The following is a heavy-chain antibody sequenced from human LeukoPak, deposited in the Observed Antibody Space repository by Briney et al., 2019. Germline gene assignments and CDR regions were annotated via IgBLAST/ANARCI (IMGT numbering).Heavy chain of an antibody. CDR2: INFSGST. Sequence: PSETLSLTCTVSGGSISSGSYYWSWIHQHPGKGLEWIGYINFSGSTDYNPSLKSRVTISVDTSKNQFSLKLSSVTAADTAVYYCARDYYGGNPGYYFEYWGQGTLVTVSS. CDR3: ARDYYGGNPGYYFEY. CDR1: GGSISSGSYY. D-gene: IGHD4-23*01. V-gene: IGHV4-31*03. J-gene: IGHJ4*02.